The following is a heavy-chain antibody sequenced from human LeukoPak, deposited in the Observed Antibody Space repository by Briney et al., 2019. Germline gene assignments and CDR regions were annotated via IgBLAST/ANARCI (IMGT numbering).Heavy chain of an antibody. V-gene: IGHV1-3*01. Sequence: ASVKVSCKASGYTFTSYAMHWVRQAPGQRLEWMGWINAGNGNTKYSQKFQGRVTITRDTSASTVYMELSSLRSEDTAVYYCARDLNSRVLPDYWGQGTLVTVSS. CDR3: ARDLNSRVLPDY. J-gene: IGHJ4*02. D-gene: IGHD3-22*01. CDR2: INAGNGNT. CDR1: GYTFTSYA.